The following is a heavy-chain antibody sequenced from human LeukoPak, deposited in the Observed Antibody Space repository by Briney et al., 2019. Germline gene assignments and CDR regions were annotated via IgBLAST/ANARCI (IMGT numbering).Heavy chain of an antibody. Sequence: SVKVSCKSSGGVFSSYAVTWVRQAPGQGLEWMGGIIPLFHTADYAQQFRGRVTITADESTTTVYMDLSSLTPEDTAVYYCARTRPGSVTTPNSDAFDVWGQGTMVSVSS. D-gene: IGHD4-17*01. J-gene: IGHJ3*01. CDR2: IIPLFHTA. CDR1: GGVFSSYA. CDR3: ARTRPGSVTTPNSDAFDV. V-gene: IGHV1-69*13.